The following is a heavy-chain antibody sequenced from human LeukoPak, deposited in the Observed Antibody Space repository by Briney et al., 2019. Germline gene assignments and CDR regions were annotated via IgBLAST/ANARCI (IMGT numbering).Heavy chain of an antibody. V-gene: IGHV1-2*02. D-gene: IGHD2-2*01. J-gene: IGHJ4*02. CDR1: GYTFTDYY. Sequence: APVKVSCKASGYTFTDYYMHWVRQAPGQGFEWMGWINPNDGDTNYAQKFQGRVTMTRDTSISTAHMEVSRLRSDDTAVYYCARANFLYCSSTTCLFDYWGQGTLVTVSS. CDR2: INPNDGDT. CDR3: ARANFLYCSSTTCLFDY.